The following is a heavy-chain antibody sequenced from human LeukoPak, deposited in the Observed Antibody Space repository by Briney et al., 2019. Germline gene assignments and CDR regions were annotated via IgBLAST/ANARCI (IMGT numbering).Heavy chain of an antibody. CDR1: GGSISGYY. CDR3: ARGRSLYFDY. Sequence: SETLSLTCIVSGGSISGYYWNSIRQPAGKGLEWIGRIYTNVITNSNPPLKSRVTMPVDTSKNQFSLMLSSVTAADTAVYNCARGRSLYFDYWGEGTLVTASS. V-gene: IGHV4-4*07. CDR2: IYTNVIT. J-gene: IGHJ4*02.